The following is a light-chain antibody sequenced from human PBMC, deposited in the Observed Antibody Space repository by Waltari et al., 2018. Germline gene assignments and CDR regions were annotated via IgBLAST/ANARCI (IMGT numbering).Light chain of an antibody. CDR1: RGISSY. CDR3: QQVNTYSWT. CDR2: AAS. V-gene: IGKV1-9*01. Sequence: DIHLTQSPSYLSASVGDRVPITCRASRGISSYLAWYQQKPGKAPKLLVYAASTLQSGVPLRFSGSGSGTEFTLTISSLQPEDFATYYCQQVNTYSWTFGQGTKVEIK. J-gene: IGKJ1*01.